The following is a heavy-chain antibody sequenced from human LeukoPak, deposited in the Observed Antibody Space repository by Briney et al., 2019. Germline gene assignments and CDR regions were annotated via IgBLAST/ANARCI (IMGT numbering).Heavy chain of an antibody. CDR2: INSDGSST. CDR3: ARVRGGYYSDY. D-gene: IGHD3-16*01. Sequence: GGSLSLSCAASGFIFSNYWMLWVRQAPGKGLVWVSRINSDGSSTSYADSVKGRFTISRDNAKNTLYLQMNSLRAEDTAVYYCARVRGGYYSDYWGQGTLVTVS. J-gene: IGHJ4*02. CDR1: GFIFSNYW. V-gene: IGHV3-74*01.